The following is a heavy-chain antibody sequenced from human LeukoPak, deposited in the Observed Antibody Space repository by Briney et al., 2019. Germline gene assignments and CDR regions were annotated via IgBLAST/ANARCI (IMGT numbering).Heavy chain of an antibody. D-gene: IGHD2/OR15-2a*01. V-gene: IGHV3-23*01. Sequence: PGGSLRPSCAASGFTFSNYAMSWVRQAPGKGLQWVSAFSGSGGSTYYADSVKGRFTISRDNSKNTLYLQMNSLRAEDTAVYYCATSGLSRFGFWGQGTLVTVSS. CDR3: ATSGLSRFGF. J-gene: IGHJ4*02. CDR2: FSGSGGST. CDR1: GFTFSNYA.